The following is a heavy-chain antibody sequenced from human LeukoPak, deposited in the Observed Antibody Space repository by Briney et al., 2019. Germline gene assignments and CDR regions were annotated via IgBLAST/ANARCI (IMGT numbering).Heavy chain of an antibody. CDR3: ARDGAGYYYDSSGYIPLDY. CDR1: GYTFTSYG. V-gene: IGHV1-18*01. J-gene: IGHJ4*02. D-gene: IGHD3-22*01. Sequence: ASVKVSCKASGYTFTSYGISWVRQAPGQGLEWMGWISAYNGNTNYAQKLQGRVTMTTDTSTSTAYMELRSLRSDDTAVYYCARDGAGYYYDSSGYIPLDYWGQGTLVTVSS. CDR2: ISAYNGNT.